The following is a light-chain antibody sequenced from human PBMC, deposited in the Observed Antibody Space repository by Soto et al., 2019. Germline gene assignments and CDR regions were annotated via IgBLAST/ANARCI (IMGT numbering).Light chain of an antibody. J-gene: IGLJ1*01. V-gene: IGLV1-44*01. CDR1: SSNIGTNT. Sequence: QFVLTQPPSASSTPLQRVTISCSVGSSNIGTNTVNWYQHLPGTAPKLLIFADVPRPSGVPDRFSGSKSGTSASLAISGLQSEDEADYYCGAWDDSLNGYVFGTGTKVTVL. CDR3: GAWDDSLNGYV. CDR2: ADV.